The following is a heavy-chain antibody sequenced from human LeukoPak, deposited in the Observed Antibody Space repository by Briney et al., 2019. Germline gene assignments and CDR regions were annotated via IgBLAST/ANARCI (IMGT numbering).Heavy chain of an antibody. Sequence: LSLAGDVCGWSCSGYYWRWIRQPPGKGLEWIGEINHSGSTNYNPSLKSRVTISVDTSKNQFSLKLSSVTAADTAVYYCARAGRRTFSFDIWGQGTMVTVSS. CDR1: GWSCSGYY. CDR3: ARAGRRTFSFDI. J-gene: IGHJ3*02. CDR2: INHSGST. V-gene: IGHV4-34*01. D-gene: IGHD3-3*02.